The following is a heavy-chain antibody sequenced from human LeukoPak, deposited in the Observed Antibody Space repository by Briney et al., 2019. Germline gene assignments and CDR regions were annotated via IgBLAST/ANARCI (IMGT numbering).Heavy chain of an antibody. D-gene: IGHD6-13*01. CDR1: GCSISSSSYY. CDR3: ARHGRGRSRWYGYFDY. Sequence: SETLSLTCTVSGCSISSSSYYWGWIRQPPGKGLEGIGSSYYSGSTYYNPSLKSRVTMSVDTTKHHFSLNLSSVTAADTPVYYCARHGRGRSRWYGYFDYWGQGTLVTVSS. CDR2: SYYSGST. V-gene: IGHV4-39*01. J-gene: IGHJ4*02.